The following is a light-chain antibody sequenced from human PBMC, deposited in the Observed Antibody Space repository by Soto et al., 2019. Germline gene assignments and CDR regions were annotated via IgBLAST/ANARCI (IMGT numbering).Light chain of an antibody. CDR3: ISYTVSRSYV. CDR1: SSDVGGYNY. Sequence: QSALTQPRSVSGSPGQSVTISCTGTSSDVGGYNYVSWYQQHPGKAPKLMIYDVSKRPSGVPDRFSGSKSGNTASLTISGLQADDEADYYCISYTVSRSYVFGTGTKLTVL. V-gene: IGLV2-11*01. J-gene: IGLJ1*01. CDR2: DVS.